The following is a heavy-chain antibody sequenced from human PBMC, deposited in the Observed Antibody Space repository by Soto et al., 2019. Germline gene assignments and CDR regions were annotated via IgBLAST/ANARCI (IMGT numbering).Heavy chain of an antibody. V-gene: IGHV4-34*01. Sequence: LSLTCAVYGGSFSGYYGSWIRQPTGKGLEWIGEINHSGSTNYNPSLKSRVTISVDTSKNQFSLKLSSVTAAATAVYYCARGLQRITIFGVVLESYGMDVWGPGTTVTVSS. J-gene: IGHJ6*02. CDR1: GGSFSGYY. CDR3: ARGLQRITIFGVVLESYGMDV. D-gene: IGHD3-3*01. CDR2: INHSGST.